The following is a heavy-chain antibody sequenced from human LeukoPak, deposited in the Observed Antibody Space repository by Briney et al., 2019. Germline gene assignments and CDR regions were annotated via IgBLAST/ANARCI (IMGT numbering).Heavy chain of an antibody. V-gene: IGHV4-39*07. CDR3: ASYDGDCFDY. D-gene: IGHD3-10*01. CDR2: IYYSGST. CDR1: GGSISSSSYY. Sequence: PSETLSLTCTVSGGSISSSSYYWGWIRQPPGKGLEWIGSIYYSGSTYYNPSLKSRVTISVDTSKNQFSLKLSSVTAADTAVYYCASYDGDCFDYWGQGTLVTVSS. J-gene: IGHJ4*02.